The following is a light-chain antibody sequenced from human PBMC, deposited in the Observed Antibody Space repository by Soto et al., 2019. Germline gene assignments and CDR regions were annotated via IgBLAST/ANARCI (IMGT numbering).Light chain of an antibody. CDR2: DAS. J-gene: IGKJ1*01. V-gene: IGKV3-20*01. Sequence: EIVLTQSPGTLSLSPGERATISCRASQSISNNYLAWYQQTTGQAPRLLIYDASNRAAGIPDRFSGSGSGTDFTLTISRLEPEDFGVYHCQQYGGSPRTFGQGTKVDIK. CDR3: QQYGGSPRT. CDR1: QSISNNY.